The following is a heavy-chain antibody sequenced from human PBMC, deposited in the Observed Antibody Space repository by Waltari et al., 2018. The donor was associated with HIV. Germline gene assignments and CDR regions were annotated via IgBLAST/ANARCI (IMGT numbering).Heavy chain of an antibody. CDR2: INHSGRT. J-gene: IGHJ4*02. CDR1: GGSLSGYY. D-gene: IGHD1-26*01. Sequence: QVQLQQWGAGLLKPSETLSLTCPVYGGSLSGYYWSWIRQPPGKGLEWIGEINHSGRTNYNPSLKSRVAISIDTSKNQFSLKLRSVTAADTAMYYSARLEVGRGDYWGQGTLVTVSS. V-gene: IGHV4-34*01. CDR3: ARLEVGRGDY.